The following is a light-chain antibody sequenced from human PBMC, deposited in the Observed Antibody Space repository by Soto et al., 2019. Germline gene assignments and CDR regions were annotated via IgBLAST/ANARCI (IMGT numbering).Light chain of an antibody. CDR1: SSNIGSNY. CDR2: RNN. Sequence: QSVLTQPPSASGTPGQRVTISCSGSSSNIGSNYVYWYQQLPGTAPKLLIYRNNQRSSGVPDRFSGSKSGTSASLAISGLRSEDEAEYYCAAWDDSLSGLEVFGPGTKLTVL. CDR3: AAWDDSLSGLEV. V-gene: IGLV1-47*01. J-gene: IGLJ1*01.